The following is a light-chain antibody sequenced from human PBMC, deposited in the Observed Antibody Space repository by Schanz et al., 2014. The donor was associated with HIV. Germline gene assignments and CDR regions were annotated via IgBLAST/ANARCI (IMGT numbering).Light chain of an antibody. Sequence: EIVLTQSPGTLSLSPGERATLSCRASQSVSSSYLAWYQQKPGQAPRLLIYGASSRATGIPDRFSGSGSGTGFTLTITSLQPDDFATYYCQQYNRYASTFGQGTKVEIK. CDR2: GAS. CDR3: QQYNRYAST. J-gene: IGKJ1*01. V-gene: IGKV3-20*01. CDR1: QSVSSSY.